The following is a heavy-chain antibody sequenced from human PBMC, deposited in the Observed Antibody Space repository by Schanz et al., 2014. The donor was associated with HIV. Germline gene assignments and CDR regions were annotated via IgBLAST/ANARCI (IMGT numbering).Heavy chain of an antibody. D-gene: IGHD3-10*01. J-gene: IGHJ4*02. CDR1: GFTFSSYA. Sequence: EVQLLESGGHLVQPGGSLRLSCTVSGFTFSSYAMSWVRQAPGKGLEWVSLISGSGGHTYYADSVKGRFTISRDNSKSTLYLQMNSLRADDTAVYYCARDSGPGIYWGQGTLVTVSS. V-gene: IGHV3-23*01. CDR2: ISGSGGHT. CDR3: ARDSGPGIY.